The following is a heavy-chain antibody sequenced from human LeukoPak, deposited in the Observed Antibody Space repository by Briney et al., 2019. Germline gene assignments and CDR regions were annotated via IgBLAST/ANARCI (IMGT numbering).Heavy chain of an antibody. CDR3: ARVPLRYCSGGSCPYYFDY. D-gene: IGHD2-15*01. Sequence: SETLSLTCTVSGGSISSCYWSWMRQPPGEGPEGIGYIYYSGSTNYNTSLQRRVTLSVDASKNQFSLKLSSVTAADTAVYYCARVPLRYCSGGSCPYYFDYWGQGTLVTVSS. CDR2: IYYSGST. V-gene: IGHV4-59*01. J-gene: IGHJ4*02. CDR1: GGSISSCY.